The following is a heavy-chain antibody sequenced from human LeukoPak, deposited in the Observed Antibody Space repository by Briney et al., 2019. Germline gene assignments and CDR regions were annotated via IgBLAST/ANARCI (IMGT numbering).Heavy chain of an antibody. J-gene: IGHJ3*02. D-gene: IGHD3-10*01. CDR1: GYTFTTYG. CDR2: ISAYNGNT. V-gene: IGHV1-18*01. CDR3: ASSRWFGKLSRTTWAFDI. Sequence: ASVKVSCKASGYTFTTYGISWVRQAPGQGLEWMGWISAYNGNTNYAQKLQGRVTMTTDTSTSTAYMELRSLRSDDTAVYYCASSRWFGKLSRTTWAFDIWGQGTMVTVSS.